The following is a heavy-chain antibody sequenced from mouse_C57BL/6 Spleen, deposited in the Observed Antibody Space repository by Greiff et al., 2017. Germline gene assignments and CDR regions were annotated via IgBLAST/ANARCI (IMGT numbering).Heavy chain of an antibody. CDR3: ARSSGHYADFDY. V-gene: IGHV1-9*01. D-gene: IGHD2-1*01. Sequence: VQLQQSGAELMMPGASVKLSCKATGYTFTGYWIEWVKQRPGHGLEWIGEILPGSGSTNYNEKFKGKATSTADTSSNTAYMQLSSLTAADSAFYSCARSSGHYADFDYWGQGTTLTVSS. CDR2: ILPGSGST. CDR1: GYTFTGYW. J-gene: IGHJ2*01.